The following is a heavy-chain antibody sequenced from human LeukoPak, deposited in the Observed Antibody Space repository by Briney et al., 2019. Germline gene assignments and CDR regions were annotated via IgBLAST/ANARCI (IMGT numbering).Heavy chain of an antibody. J-gene: IGHJ5*02. Sequence: ASVKVSCKASGYTFTSYYMHWVRQAPGQGLEWMGIINTSGGSTSYAQKFQGRVTMTRDTSTSTVYMELSSLRSEDTAVYYCALFDYYGSGSYYNGNWFDPWGQGTLVTVSS. CDR1: GYTFTSYY. V-gene: IGHV1-46*01. CDR3: ALFDYYGSGSYYNGNWFDP. CDR2: INTSGGST. D-gene: IGHD3-10*01.